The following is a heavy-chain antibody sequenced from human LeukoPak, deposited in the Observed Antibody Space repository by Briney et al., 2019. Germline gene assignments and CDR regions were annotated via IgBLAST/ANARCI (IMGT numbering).Heavy chain of an antibody. CDR2: IRQDGDLK. Sequence: PGGSLRLSCTGSGFTFSSYWMSWVRQAPGKGLEWVASIRQDGDLKHYVDSVRGRFTISRDNAENSLYLQMNSLRAEDTAIYYCAREIVGTIKSYFDYWGQGTLVTASS. D-gene: IGHD1-26*01. CDR1: GFTFSSYW. V-gene: IGHV3-7*01. CDR3: AREIVGTIKSYFDY. J-gene: IGHJ4*02.